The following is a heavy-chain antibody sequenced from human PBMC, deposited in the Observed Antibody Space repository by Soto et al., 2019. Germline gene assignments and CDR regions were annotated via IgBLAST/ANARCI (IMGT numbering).Heavy chain of an antibody. D-gene: IGHD5-12*01. J-gene: IGHJ4*02. V-gene: IGHV4-34*01. CDR3: ARGTKLEMATTNPIDY. CDR1: GGSFSGYY. Sequence: QVQLQQWGAGLLKPSETLSLTCAVYGGSFSGYYWSWIRQPPGKGLEWIGEINHSGSTNYNPSLRSRVTISVDTSKNQFSLKLSCVTAADTAVYYCARGTKLEMATTNPIDYWGQGTLVTVSS. CDR2: INHSGST.